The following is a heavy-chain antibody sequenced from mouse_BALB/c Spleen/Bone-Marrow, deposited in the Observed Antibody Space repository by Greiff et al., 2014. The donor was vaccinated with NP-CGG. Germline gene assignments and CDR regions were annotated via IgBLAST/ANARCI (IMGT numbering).Heavy chain of an antibody. CDR2: IYPGSGST. J-gene: IGHJ4*01. CDR3: ARLDGNYRYAMDY. V-gene: IGHV1-81*01. Sequence: QVQLQQSGPELVKPGASVKMSCKASGYTFTDYVITWVKQRTGQGLEWIGEIYPGSGSTYYNEKFKSKATLTADKSSNTAYMQLGSLTSEDSAVYFCARLDGNYRYAMDYWGQGTSVTVPS. CDR1: GYTFTDYV. D-gene: IGHD2-1*01.